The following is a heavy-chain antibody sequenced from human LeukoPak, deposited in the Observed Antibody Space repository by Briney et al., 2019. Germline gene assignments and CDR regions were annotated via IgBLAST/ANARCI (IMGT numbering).Heavy chain of an antibody. D-gene: IGHD3-16*02. Sequence: SETLSLTCTVSGGSISSYYWSWIRQPAGKGLEWIGRIHTSGSTNYNPSLNSRVTISIDTSKNQFSLKLSSVTAADTAVYYCARDYRRGWFDPWGQGTLVTVSS. J-gene: IGHJ5*02. V-gene: IGHV4-4*07. CDR3: ARDYRRGWFDP. CDR1: GGSISSYY. CDR2: IHTSGST.